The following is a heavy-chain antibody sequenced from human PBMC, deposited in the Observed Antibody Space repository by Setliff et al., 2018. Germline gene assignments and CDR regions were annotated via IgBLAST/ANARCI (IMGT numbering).Heavy chain of an antibody. Sequence: PSETLSLTCIVSGVSVSNVNYYWGWIRQPPGKGLEWIGSIYYSGNTYYNPSFKSRVTISIEKSKNQSSLKLTSVTAADTALYYCARVGYFDFWRGYGVGAFDLWGHGTMVTVSS. CDR2: IYYSGNT. CDR1: GVSVSNVNYY. V-gene: IGHV4-39*01. CDR3: ARVGYFDFWRGYGVGAFDL. D-gene: IGHD3-3*01. J-gene: IGHJ3*01.